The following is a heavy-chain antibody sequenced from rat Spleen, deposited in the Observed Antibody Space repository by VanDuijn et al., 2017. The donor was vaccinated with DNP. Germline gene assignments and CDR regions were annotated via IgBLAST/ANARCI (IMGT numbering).Heavy chain of an antibody. CDR3: ARGNYGGYDY. D-gene: IGHD1-11*01. V-gene: IGHV2S12*01. Sequence: QVQLKESGPGLVQPSQTLSLTCTVSGFSLTSYGVTWVRQPPGKGLEWIAAISNGGSTYYNSALKSRLSISRDTSKSQVFLRMNSLQTEDIATYYCARGNYGGYDYWGQGVMVTVSS. CDR1: GFSLTSYG. J-gene: IGHJ2*01. CDR2: ISNGGST.